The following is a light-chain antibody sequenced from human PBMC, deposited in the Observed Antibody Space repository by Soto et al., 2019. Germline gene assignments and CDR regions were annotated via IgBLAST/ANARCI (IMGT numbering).Light chain of an antibody. J-gene: IGKJ1*01. CDR1: QYINTR. Sequence: EIVLTQSQATLSSFPGDRVTLSCRASQYINTRLAWYQHRPGQAPRLLIYQTSIRAVGISARFSASGTGKDFTLTISDVQPEDFAVYYCHQRQSWPRTFGQGTKVYI. CDR2: QTS. CDR3: HQRQSWPRT. V-gene: IGKV3-11*01.